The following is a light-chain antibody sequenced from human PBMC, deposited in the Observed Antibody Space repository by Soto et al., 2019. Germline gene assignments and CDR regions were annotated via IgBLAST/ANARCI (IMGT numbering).Light chain of an antibody. V-gene: IGLV1-36*01. CDR3: ATWDRSLTGEV. CDR2: YDD. CDR1: SSNIGNNA. J-gene: IGLJ2*01. Sequence: QSVLTQPPSVSEAPRQRVTISCSGSSSNIGNNAVNWFQQLPGKAPKLLIYYDDLVPSGVSDRFSGSKSGTSASLAIRGLQSEDEADYYCATWDRSLTGEVFGGGTKVTVL.